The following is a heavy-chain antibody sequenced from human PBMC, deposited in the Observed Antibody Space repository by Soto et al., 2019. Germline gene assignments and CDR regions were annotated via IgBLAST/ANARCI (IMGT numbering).Heavy chain of an antibody. Sequence: PGGSLRLSCAASGFTFSSYAMIWVRQAPGKGLEWVSAISGSGGSTYYADSVKGRFTISRDNSKNTLYLQMNSLRAEDTAVYYCAKPATGTASRPYYFDHWGQGALVTVSS. V-gene: IGHV3-23*01. CDR1: GFTFSSYA. CDR3: AKPATGTASRPYYFDH. J-gene: IGHJ4*02. CDR2: ISGSGGST. D-gene: IGHD1-7*01.